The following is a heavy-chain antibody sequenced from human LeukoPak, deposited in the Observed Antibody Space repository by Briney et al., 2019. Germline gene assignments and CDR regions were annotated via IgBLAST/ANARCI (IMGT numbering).Heavy chain of an antibody. CDR2: ISSSSSYI. CDR3: AGDSYYGSGSYSFDY. D-gene: IGHD3-10*01. V-gene: IGHV3-21*01. CDR1: GFTFSSYS. Sequence: GGSLRLSCAASGFTFSSYSMNWVRQAPGKGLGWVSSISSSSSYIYYADSVKGRFTISRDNAKNSLYLQMNSLRAEDTAVYYCAGDSYYGSGSYSFDYWGQGTLVTVSS. J-gene: IGHJ4*02.